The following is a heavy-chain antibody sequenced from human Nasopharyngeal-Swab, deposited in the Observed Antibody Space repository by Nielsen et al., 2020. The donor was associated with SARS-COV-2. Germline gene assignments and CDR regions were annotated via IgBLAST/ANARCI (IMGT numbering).Heavy chain of an antibody. V-gene: IGHV1-18*01. CDR3: ASRIRPYYGSGSYSYHYGMDV. CDR2: ISAYNGNT. CDR1: GYTFTSYG. J-gene: IGHJ6*02. Sequence: ASVKVSRQASGYTFTSYGISWVRQAPGQGLEWMGWISAYNGNTNYAQKLQGRVTMTTDKSTSTAYMELRSLRSDDAAVYYFASRIRPYYGSGSYSYHYGMDVWGQGTTVTVSS. D-gene: IGHD3-10*01.